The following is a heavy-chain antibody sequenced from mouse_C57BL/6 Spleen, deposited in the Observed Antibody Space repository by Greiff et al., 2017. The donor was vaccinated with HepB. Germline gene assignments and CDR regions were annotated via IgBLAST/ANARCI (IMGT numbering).Heavy chain of an antibody. CDR1: GFTFSSYA. Sequence: EVQLKESGGGLVKPGGSLKLSCAASGFTFSSYAMSWVRQTPEKRLEWVATISDGGSYTYYPDNVKGRFTISRDNAKNNLYLQMSHLKSEDTAMYYCATDDYWGQGTTLTVSS. CDR2: ISDGGSYT. CDR3: ATDDY. V-gene: IGHV5-4*01. J-gene: IGHJ2*01.